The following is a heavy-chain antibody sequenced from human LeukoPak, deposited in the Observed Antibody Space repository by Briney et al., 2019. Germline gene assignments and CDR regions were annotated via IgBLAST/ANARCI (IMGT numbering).Heavy chain of an antibody. CDR1: GGSTSSSSYY. Sequence: PSETLSLTCTVSGGSTSSSSYYWGWIRQPPGKGLEWIGSIYYSGSTYYNPSLKSRVTISVDTSKNQFSLKLSSVTAADTAVYFCARDEGSAYPFDYWGQGTLVTLSS. CDR2: IYYSGST. J-gene: IGHJ4*02. CDR3: ARDEGSAYPFDY. D-gene: IGHD3-22*01. V-gene: IGHV4-39*02.